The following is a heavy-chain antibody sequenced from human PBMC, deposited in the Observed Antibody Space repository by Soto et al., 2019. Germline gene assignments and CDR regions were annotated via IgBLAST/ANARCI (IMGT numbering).Heavy chain of an antibody. CDR1: GYSFTSYW. CDR2: IDPSDSYT. J-gene: IGHJ4*02. V-gene: IGHV5-10-1*01. CDR3: ARHPSHIAMVNGGEGYSFDF. Sequence: GESLKISCNGSGYSFTSYWISWVRQMPGKGLEWMGRIDPSDSYTNYSPSFQGHVTISADKSISTAYLQWSSLKASDTAMYYCARHPSHIAMVNGGEGYSFDFWGQGTLGTVSS. D-gene: IGHD5-18*01.